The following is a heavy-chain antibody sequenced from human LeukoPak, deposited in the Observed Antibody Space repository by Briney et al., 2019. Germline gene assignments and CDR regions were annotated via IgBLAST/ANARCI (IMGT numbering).Heavy chain of an antibody. V-gene: IGHV3-15*01. CDR3: TTDKYGEIFDY. J-gene: IGHJ4*02. Sequence: GGSLRLSCAASGFTFSNAWMSWVRLAPGKGLEWVGRIKSKTDGGTTDYAAPVKGRFTISRDDSKNTLYLQMNSLKTEDTAVYYCTTDKYGEIFDYWGQGTLVTVSS. CDR2: IKSKTDGGTT. D-gene: IGHD4-17*01. CDR1: GFTFSNAW.